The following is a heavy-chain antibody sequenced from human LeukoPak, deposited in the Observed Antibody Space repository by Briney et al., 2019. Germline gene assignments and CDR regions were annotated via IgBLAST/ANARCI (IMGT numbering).Heavy chain of an antibody. J-gene: IGHJ4*02. V-gene: IGHV3-23*01. D-gene: IGHD3-10*01. CDR2: ISSGSGVTT. CDR1: GFTFSSYA. Sequence: GGSLRLSCAASGFTFSSYAMSWVRQAPGKGLEWVSTISSGSGVTTHYADSVKGRFTISRDNSKNTLYLQMNSLRAEDTAVYYCAKDWATMVRGADYWGQGTLVTVSS. CDR3: AKDWATMVRGADY.